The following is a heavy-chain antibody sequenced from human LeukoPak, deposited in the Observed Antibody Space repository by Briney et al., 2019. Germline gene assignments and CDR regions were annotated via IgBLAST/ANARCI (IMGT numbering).Heavy chain of an antibody. Sequence: GGSLRLSCVASGFSFTNAWMTWVRQAPGKGLEWVGLIKSKADGGTTDYAAPVKGRFSISRDDSKNTLDLQMNSLKTEDTAVYHCLTHLDYYDTSRTTNWGQGTLVTVSS. V-gene: IGHV3-15*01. D-gene: IGHD3-22*01. CDR2: IKSKADGGTT. CDR1: GFSFTNAW. CDR3: LTHLDYYDTSRTTN. J-gene: IGHJ4*02.